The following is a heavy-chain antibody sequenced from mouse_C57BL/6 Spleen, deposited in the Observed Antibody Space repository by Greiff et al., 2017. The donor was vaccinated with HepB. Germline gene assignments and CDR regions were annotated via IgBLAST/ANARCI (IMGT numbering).Heavy chain of an antibody. CDR1: GYSITSGYY. V-gene: IGHV3-6*01. D-gene: IGHD4-1*01. J-gene: IGHJ2*01. CDR3: ARDNWDLFDY. Sequence: EVQLQQSGPGLVKPSQSLSLTCSVTGYSITSGYYWNWIRQFPGNKLEWMGYISYDGSNNYNPSLKNRISITRDTTKNQFFLKLNSVTTEDTATYYCARDNWDLFDYWGQGTTLTVAS. CDR2: ISYDGSN.